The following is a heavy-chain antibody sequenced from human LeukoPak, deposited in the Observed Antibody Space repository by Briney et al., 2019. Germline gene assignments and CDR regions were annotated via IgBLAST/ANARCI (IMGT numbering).Heavy chain of an antibody. CDR2: IYHSGST. V-gene: IGHV4-4*02. Sequence: PSETLSLTCAVSGGSISSSNWWSWVRPPPGKGLEWIGEIYHSGSTNYNPSLKSRVTISVDKSKNQFSLKLSSVTAADTAVYYCASTGYSYAVNEIHAFDIWGQGTMVTVSS. CDR3: ASTGYSYAVNEIHAFDI. CDR1: GGSISSSNW. D-gene: IGHD5-18*01. J-gene: IGHJ3*02.